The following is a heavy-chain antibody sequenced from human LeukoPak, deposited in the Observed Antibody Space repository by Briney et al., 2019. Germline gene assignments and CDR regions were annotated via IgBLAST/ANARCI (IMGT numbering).Heavy chain of an antibody. J-gene: IGHJ4*02. CDR1: GGSVSSSSYY. D-gene: IGHD2-15*01. Sequence: SETLSLTCTVSGGSVSSSSYYWGCIRQPPGKGLEWIGSMYYSGSTYYNPSLKSRVTISVDTSKNQFSLKLSSVTAADTAVYYCAGTSNIVVVEAALDYWGQGTLVTVSS. CDR2: MYYSGST. CDR3: AGTSNIVVVEAALDY. V-gene: IGHV4-39*01.